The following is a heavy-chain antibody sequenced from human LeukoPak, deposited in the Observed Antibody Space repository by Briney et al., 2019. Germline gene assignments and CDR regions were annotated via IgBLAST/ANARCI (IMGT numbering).Heavy chain of an antibody. Sequence: GRSLRLPCAASGFTFSSYGMHWVRQAPGKGLEWVAVIWYDGSNKYYADSVKGRFTISRDNSKNTLYLQMNSLRAEDTAVYYCARGNVDTAMAHYFDYWGQGTLVTASS. CDR1: GFTFSSYG. CDR2: IWYDGSNK. J-gene: IGHJ4*02. V-gene: IGHV3-33*01. CDR3: ARGNVDTAMAHYFDY. D-gene: IGHD5-18*01.